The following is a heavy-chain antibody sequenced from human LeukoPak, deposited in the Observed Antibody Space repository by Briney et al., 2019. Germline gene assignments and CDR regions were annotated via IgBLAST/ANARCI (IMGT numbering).Heavy chain of an antibody. V-gene: IGHV4-39*01. Sequence: SETLSLTCTVSGGSISSSRDYWGWIRQPPGKGLERIGSIYYSGSTYYNPSLKSRVTISVDTSKNQFSLKLSSVTAADTAVYCCARHVEIAVDGPIDYWGPGTLVTVSS. J-gene: IGHJ4*02. CDR2: IYYSGST. CDR1: GGSISSSRDY. D-gene: IGHD6-19*01. CDR3: ARHVEIAVDGPIDY.